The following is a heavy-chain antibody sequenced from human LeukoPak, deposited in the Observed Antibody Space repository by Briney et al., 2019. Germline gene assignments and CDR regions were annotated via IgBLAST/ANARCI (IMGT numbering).Heavy chain of an antibody. CDR3: GRDSRKAGYYSEF. V-gene: IGHV3-21*01. J-gene: IGHJ4*02. CDR2: ISRTSTYI. D-gene: IGHD3-22*01. CDR1: GFRFDTHD. Sequence: GGSLRLSCAASGFRFDTHDLIWVLQAPGEGLECVAYISRTSTYIYYEDSVKGRFAISRDNAKNLVHLQMNSLRAEDTAVYFCGRDSRKAGYYSEFWGQGTVVTVSS.